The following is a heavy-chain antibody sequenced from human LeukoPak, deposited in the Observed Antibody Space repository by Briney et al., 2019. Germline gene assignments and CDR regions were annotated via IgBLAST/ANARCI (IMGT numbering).Heavy chain of an antibody. J-gene: IGHJ4*02. CDR1: GFTFSSYW. CDR3: ARSDYFDY. V-gene: IGHV3-74*01. Sequence: PGGSLRLSCAASGFTFSSYWMHWVRQAPGKGLVWVSRIRGDGTITSYADSVKGRFTVSRDNAKTTLFLQMDSLRDEDTAVYYCARSDYFDYWGQGTPVTASS. CDR2: IRGDGTIT.